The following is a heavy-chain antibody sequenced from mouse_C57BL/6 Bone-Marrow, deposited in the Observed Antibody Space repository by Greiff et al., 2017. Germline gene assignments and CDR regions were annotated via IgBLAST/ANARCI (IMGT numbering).Heavy chain of an antibody. CDR2: IRSKSNNYAT. CDR3: VITTVVAPFAY. Sequence: EVHLVESGGGLVQPKGSLKLSCAASGFSFNTYAMNWVRQAPGKGLEWVARIRSKSNNYATYYADSVKDRFTISRDDSESMLYLQMNNLKTEDTAMYYCVITTVVAPFAYWGQGTLVTVSA. J-gene: IGHJ3*01. D-gene: IGHD1-1*01. CDR1: GFSFNTYA. V-gene: IGHV10-1*01.